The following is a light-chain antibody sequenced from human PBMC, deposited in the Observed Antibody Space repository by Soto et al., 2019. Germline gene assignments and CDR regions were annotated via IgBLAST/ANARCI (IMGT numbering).Light chain of an antibody. Sequence: QSVLTQPASVSGSPGQSITISCTGTSSDVGGYNYVSWYQQHPGKAPKLMIYDVSNRPSGVSNRFSGSKSGDTASLTISGLQAEYEADYYCSSYTSISTVVFGGGTKVTVL. V-gene: IGLV2-14*01. CDR2: DVS. CDR1: SSDVGGYNY. J-gene: IGLJ2*01. CDR3: SSYTSISTVV.